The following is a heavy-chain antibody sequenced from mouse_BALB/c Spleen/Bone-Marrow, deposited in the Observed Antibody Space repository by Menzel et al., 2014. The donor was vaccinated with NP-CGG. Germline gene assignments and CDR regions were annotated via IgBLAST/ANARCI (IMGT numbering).Heavy chain of an antibody. J-gene: IGHJ2*01. V-gene: IGHV1S29*02. CDR2: IYPYNGGP. CDR3: VRFGRDY. CDR1: GYTFTNYS. Sequence: EVQLVESGAELVKPGASVKLSCKASGYTFTNYSMHWVKQSPGKGLEWIGYIYPYNGGPDYNQKFKYKATLTVDNSSSTAFMELRSLVSEDAAVYYCVRFGRDYWGQGTTLTVSS.